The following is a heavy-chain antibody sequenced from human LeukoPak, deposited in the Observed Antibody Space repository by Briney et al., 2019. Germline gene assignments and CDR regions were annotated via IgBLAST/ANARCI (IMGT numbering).Heavy chain of an antibody. Sequence: PGGSLRLSCAASGFTFDDYAMHWVRQAPGKGLEWVSGISWNSGSIGYADSAKGRFTISRDNAKNSLYLQMNSLRAEDTALYYCARESYFDYWGQGTLVTVSS. J-gene: IGHJ4*02. CDR1: GFTFDDYA. CDR2: ISWNSGSI. CDR3: ARESYFDY. D-gene: IGHD1-26*01. V-gene: IGHV3-9*01.